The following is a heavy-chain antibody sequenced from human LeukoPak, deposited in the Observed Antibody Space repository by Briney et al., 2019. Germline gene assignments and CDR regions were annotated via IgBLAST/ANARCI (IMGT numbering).Heavy chain of an antibody. J-gene: IGHJ6*03. V-gene: IGHV1-69*05. CDR2: IIPIFGTA. D-gene: IGHD6-6*01. Sequence: SVKVSCKASGGTFSSYAISWVRQAPGQGLEWMGGIIPIFGTANYAQKLQGRVTITTDESTSTAYMELSSLRSEDTAVYYCARTRPQARAAARPYYYYYMDVWGKGTTVTVSS. CDR3: ARTRPQARAAARPYYYYYMDV. CDR1: GGTFSSYA.